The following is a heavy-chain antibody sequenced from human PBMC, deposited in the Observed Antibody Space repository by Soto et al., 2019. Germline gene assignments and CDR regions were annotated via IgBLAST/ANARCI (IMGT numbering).Heavy chain of an antibody. D-gene: IGHD2-15*01. V-gene: IGHV1-2*04. CDR1: GYTFTGYY. CDR2: INPNSGGT. CDR3: ARDQNSIDLGYCSGGSCAPLDY. Sequence: ASVKVSCKASGYTFTGYYMHWVRQAPGQGLEWMGWINPNSGGTNYAQKFQGWVTMTRDTSISTAYMELSRLRSDDTAVYYCARDQNSIDLGYCSGGSCAPLDYWGQGTLVTVSS. J-gene: IGHJ4*02.